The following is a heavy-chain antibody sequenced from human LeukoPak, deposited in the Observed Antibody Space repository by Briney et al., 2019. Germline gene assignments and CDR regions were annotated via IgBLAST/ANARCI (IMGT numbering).Heavy chain of an antibody. CDR3: ARGIVVVPAFDY. CDR2: INHSGST. J-gene: IGHJ4*02. D-gene: IGHD2-2*01. V-gene: IGHV4-34*01. CDR1: GGSFSGYY. Sequence: PSETLSLTCAVYGGSFSGYYWSWIRQPPGKGLEWIGEINHSGSTNYNPSLKSRVTISVDTSKNQFSLKLSSVTAADTAVYYCARGIVVVPAFDYWGQGTLVTVSS.